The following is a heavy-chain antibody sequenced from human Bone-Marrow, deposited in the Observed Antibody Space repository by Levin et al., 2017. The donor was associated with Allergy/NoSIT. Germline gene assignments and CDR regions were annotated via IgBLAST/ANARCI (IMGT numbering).Heavy chain of an antibody. Sequence: PGGSLRLSCAASGFIFSDYYMTWIRQAPGKGPEWVSHISSSSSFTTYADSVKGRFTISRDNAKNSLYLQMNSLRAEDTAVYYCARVPQPSNSASGSFYMAAFDIWGQGTMVTVSS. D-gene: IGHD3-10*01. CDR2: ISSSSSFT. CDR1: GFIFSDYY. V-gene: IGHV3-11*03. J-gene: IGHJ3*02. CDR3: ARVPQPSNSASGSFYMAAFDI.